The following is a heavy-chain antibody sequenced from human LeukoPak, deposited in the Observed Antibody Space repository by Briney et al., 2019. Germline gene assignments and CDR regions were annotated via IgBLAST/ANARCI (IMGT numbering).Heavy chain of an antibody. CDR3: AKGPHSIVVVVAATTGWFDP. CDR1: GFIFSNYA. Sequence: PGGSLRLSCAASGFIFSNYAMTWVRQAPGKGLEWVSIIGGVSESFYYADSVKGRFTVSRDNSKDTLYLQINSLRDEDTAVYYCAKGPHSIVVVVAATTGWFDPWGQGTLVTVSS. V-gene: IGHV3-23*01. J-gene: IGHJ5*02. D-gene: IGHD2-15*01. CDR2: IGGVSESF.